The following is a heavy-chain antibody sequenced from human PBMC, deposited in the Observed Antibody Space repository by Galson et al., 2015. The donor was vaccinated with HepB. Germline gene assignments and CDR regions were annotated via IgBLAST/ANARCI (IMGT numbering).Heavy chain of an antibody. J-gene: IGHJ6*02. Sequence: SLRLSCAASGFTFSSYWMSWVRQAPGKGLEWVANIKQDGSEKYYVDSVKGRFTISRDNAKNSLYLQMNSLRAEDTAVYYCARDRTTLNMVRGVIIYYYYGMDVWGQGTTVTVSS. V-gene: IGHV3-7*03. CDR3: ARDRTTLNMVRGVIIYYYYGMDV. CDR1: GFTFSSYW. D-gene: IGHD3-10*01. CDR2: IKQDGSEK.